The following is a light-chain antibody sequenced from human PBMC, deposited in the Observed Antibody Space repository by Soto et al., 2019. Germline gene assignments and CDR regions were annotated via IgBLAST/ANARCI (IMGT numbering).Light chain of an antibody. V-gene: IGLV2-14*01. CDR3: RSYSSADALLV. J-gene: IGLJ2*01. CDR2: EVT. Sequence: QSALTQPASISGSPGQSITISCTGTFSDIGTYNFVSWYQFHPDEVPKLIIYEVTDRPSGVSDRFSGSKSGDTATLTISGLRPEDESFYFCRSYSSADALLVFGGGTKLTVL. CDR1: FSDIGTYNF.